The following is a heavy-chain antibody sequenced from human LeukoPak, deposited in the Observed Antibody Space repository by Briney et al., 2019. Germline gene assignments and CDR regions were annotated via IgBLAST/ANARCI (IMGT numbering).Heavy chain of an antibody. CDR1: GFTFSSYA. J-gene: IGHJ3*02. D-gene: IGHD3-3*01. V-gene: IGHV3-23*01. CDR2: ISGSGGST. Sequence: GGSLRLSCAASGFTFSSYAMSWVRQAPGKGLEWVSAISGSGGSTYYADSVKGRFTISRDNSKNTLYLQMNSLRAEDTAVYYCAKVPHTIFGVVDAFDIWGQGTMVTVSS. CDR3: AKVPHTIFGVVDAFDI.